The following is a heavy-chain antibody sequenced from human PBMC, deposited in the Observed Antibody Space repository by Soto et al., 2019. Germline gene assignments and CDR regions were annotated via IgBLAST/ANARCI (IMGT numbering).Heavy chain of an antibody. CDR2: INPNSGGT. CDR1: GYTFTGYY. CDR3: ARSFGWLKKTPEPRFTASGMDV. J-gene: IGHJ6*02. Sequence: GPSVKVSCKASGYTFTGYYMHWVRQAPGQGLEWMGWINPNSGGTNYAQKFQGWVTMTRDTSISTAYMELSRLRSDDTAVYYCARSFGWLKKTPEPRFTASGMDVGGQGPTVTVSS. V-gene: IGHV1-2*04. D-gene: IGHD3-9*01.